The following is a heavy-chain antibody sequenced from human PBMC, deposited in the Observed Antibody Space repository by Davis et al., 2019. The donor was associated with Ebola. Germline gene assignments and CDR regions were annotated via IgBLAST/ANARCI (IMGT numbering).Heavy chain of an antibody. CDR1: GFTFSSYG. D-gene: IGHD3-3*01. V-gene: IGHV3-30*18. CDR3: AKDALGITIFGVVTFPHWFDP. J-gene: IGHJ5*02. CDR2: ISYDGSNK. Sequence: GESLKISCVGSGFTFSSYGMYWVRQAPGKGLEWVAVISYDGSNKYYADSVKGRFTISRDNSKNTLYLQMNSLRAEDTAVYYCAKDALGITIFGVVTFPHWFDPWGQGTLVTVSS.